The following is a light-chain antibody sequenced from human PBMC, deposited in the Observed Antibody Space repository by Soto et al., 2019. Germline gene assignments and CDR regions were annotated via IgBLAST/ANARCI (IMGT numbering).Light chain of an antibody. CDR3: QQYNSYPAT. CDR1: QSISSW. J-gene: IGKJ4*01. Sequence: DIQMTQSPSTLSASVGDRVTITCRASQSISSWLAWYQQKPGKAPKLLIYDASSLESGVPSRFSGSGSGTEFTLTISSLQPDDFETYYCQQYNSYPATFGGGTKVEIK. CDR2: DAS. V-gene: IGKV1-5*01.